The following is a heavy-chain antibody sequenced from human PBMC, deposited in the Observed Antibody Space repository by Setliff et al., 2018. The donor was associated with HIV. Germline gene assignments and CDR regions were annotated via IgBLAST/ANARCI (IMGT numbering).Heavy chain of an antibody. D-gene: IGHD2-2*01. J-gene: IGHJ2*01. CDR3: STKPRPIVVVPAATFWYFDL. V-gene: IGHV4-31*03. CDR1: GGSISSDAYY. Sequence: SETLSLTCTVSGGSISSDAYYWSWIRQHPGKGLEWIGYVYYTGSTYYNPSLKSRVTMSVDTSKNQFSLNLSSVTVADTAIYYCSTKPRPIVVVPAATFWYFDLWGRGTLVTVSS. CDR2: VYYTGST.